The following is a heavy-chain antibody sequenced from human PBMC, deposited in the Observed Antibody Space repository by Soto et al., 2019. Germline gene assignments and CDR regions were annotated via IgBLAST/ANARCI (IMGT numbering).Heavy chain of an antibody. CDR2: IYHSGTA. V-gene: IGHV4-31*03. J-gene: IGHJ5*02. D-gene: IGHD3-22*01. CDR1: GGSISSGGYY. Sequence: QVQLQESGPGLVKPSQTLSLTCTVSGGSISSGGYYWGWVRQHPEKGLEWIGFIYHSGTAYHNPSFNSRISLAVDTAKNQFSLNLTSVPAADTAVYYCARCRIYFDSSGYPGWFDPWGQGTLVTVSS. CDR3: ARCRIYFDSSGYPGWFDP.